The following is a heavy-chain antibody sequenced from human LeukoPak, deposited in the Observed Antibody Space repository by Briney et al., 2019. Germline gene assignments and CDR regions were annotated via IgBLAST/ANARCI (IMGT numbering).Heavy chain of an antibody. J-gene: IGHJ4*02. Sequence: GASVKLSCNASGYTFTGYYIHWVRQAPGQGLEWMGWINPNSGGTNYAQKFQGRVTMTRDTSISTAYMELNRLRSDDTAVYYCARGSPGYSSSCNYWGQGTLVTVSS. CDR3: ARGSPGYSSSCNY. CDR1: GYTFTGYY. V-gene: IGHV1-2*02. D-gene: IGHD6-13*01. CDR2: INPNSGGT.